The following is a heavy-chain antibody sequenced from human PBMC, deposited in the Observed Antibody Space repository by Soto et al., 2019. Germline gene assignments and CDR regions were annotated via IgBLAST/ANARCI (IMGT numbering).Heavy chain of an antibody. CDR2: ISYDESTT. CDR1: GFSFSRYG. V-gene: IGHV3-30*03. CDR3: PTALTPRYNTDAFDV. D-gene: IGHD1-20*01. J-gene: IGHJ3*01. Sequence: GGSLRLSCAASGFSFSRYGIHWVRQAPGKGLEWVAVISYDESTTFYADSVKGRFTISRDNSKNTLFLQMNSLRPEDTAVYYWPTALTPRYNTDAFDVRSQRTMDT.